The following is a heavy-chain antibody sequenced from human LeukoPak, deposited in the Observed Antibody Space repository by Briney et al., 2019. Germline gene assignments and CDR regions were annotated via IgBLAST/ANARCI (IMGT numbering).Heavy chain of an antibody. CDR1: GYTFTSYY. CDR2: INPSGGST. D-gene: IGHD1-26*01. Sequence: ASVKVSCKASGYTFTSYYMHWVRQAPGQGLEWMGIINPSGGSTSYAQKFQGRVTMTRDTSTSTVYMELSSLRSEDTAVYYCARDDPTHYSGSYYVGIWFDPWGQGTLVTVSS. CDR3: ARDDPTHYSGSYYVGIWFDP. J-gene: IGHJ5*02. V-gene: IGHV1-46*01.